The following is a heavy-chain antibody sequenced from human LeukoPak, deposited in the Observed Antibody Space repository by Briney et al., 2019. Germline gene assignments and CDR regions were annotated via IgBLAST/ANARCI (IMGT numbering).Heavy chain of an antibody. V-gene: IGHV3-33*08. Sequence: GGSLKLSCAASGFTFSGSAMHWVRQAPGKGLEWVALIWFDGSNKYYADSVKGRFTISRDNSNNTLYLQMNSLRVEDTAVYYCARQTTVATDCWGQGTLVTVSS. D-gene: IGHD4-23*01. J-gene: IGHJ4*02. CDR3: ARQTTVATDC. CDR1: GFTFSGSA. CDR2: IWFDGSNK.